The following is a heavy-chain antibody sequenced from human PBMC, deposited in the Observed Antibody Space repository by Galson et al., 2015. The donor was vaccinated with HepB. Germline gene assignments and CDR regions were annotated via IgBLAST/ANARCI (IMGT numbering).Heavy chain of an antibody. D-gene: IGHD2-2*01. CDR3: AKAAVVPAATYYYYYGMDV. CDR1: GFTFSSYA. J-gene: IGHJ6*02. Sequence: SLRLSCAASGFTFSSYAMSWVRQAPGKGLEWVSAISGSGGSTYYADFVKGRFTISRDTSKTTLHLQMNSLRAEDTAVYYCAKAAVVPAATYYYYYGMDVWGQGTTVTVSS. CDR2: ISGSGGST. V-gene: IGHV3-23*01.